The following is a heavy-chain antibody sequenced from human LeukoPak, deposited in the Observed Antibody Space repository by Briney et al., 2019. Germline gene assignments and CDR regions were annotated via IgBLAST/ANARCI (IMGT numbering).Heavy chain of an antibody. CDR2: IYHSGST. D-gene: IGHD3-9*01. V-gene: IGHV4-4*02. Sequence: SETLSLTCAVSGGSISSSNWWSWVRQPPGKGLEWIGEIYHSGSTNYNPSLKSRVTISVDKSKNQFSLKLSSVTAADTAVYYCARGGDILTGYYHDYWGQGTLVTVSS. J-gene: IGHJ4*02. CDR1: GGSISSSNW. CDR3: ARGGDILTGYYHDY.